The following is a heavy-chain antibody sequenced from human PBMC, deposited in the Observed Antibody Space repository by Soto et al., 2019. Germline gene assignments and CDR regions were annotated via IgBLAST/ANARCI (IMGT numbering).Heavy chain of an antibody. J-gene: IGHJ4*02. Sequence: PGGSLRLSCAASGFTFSDYYMSWIRQAPGKGLEWVSYISSSGSTIYYADSVKGRFTISRDNAKNSLYLQMNSLRAEDTAVYYCARDPNCSGGSCYSGSYYFDYWGQGTLVTVSS. D-gene: IGHD2-15*01. CDR3: ARDPNCSGGSCYSGSYYFDY. V-gene: IGHV3-11*01. CDR2: ISSSGSTI. CDR1: GFTFSDYY.